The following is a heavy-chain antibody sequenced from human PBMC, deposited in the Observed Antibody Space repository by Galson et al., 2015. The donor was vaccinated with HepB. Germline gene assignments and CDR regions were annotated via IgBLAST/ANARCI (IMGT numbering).Heavy chain of an antibody. J-gene: IGHJ5*02. CDR1: GGSISTDNW. CDR3: ARHGRTNADWFDP. D-gene: IGHD2-8*01. CDR2: IYYSGST. V-gene: IGHV4-39*01. Sequence: SETLSLTCTVSGGSISTDNWWSWVRQTPGKGLEWIGHIYYSGSTSYNPSLKSRVTISVDTSKNQFSLTLTSVTAADTTVYYCARHGRTNADWFDPWGQGTLVTVSS.